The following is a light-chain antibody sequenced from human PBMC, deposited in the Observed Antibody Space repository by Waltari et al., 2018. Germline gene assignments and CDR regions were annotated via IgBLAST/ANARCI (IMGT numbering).Light chain of an antibody. V-gene: IGKV3-11*01. CDR2: DVF. CDR3: QQRRDWPIT. CDR1: HSVDTS. Sequence: EIVLTQSPATLSLSPGDRATLSCRASHSVDTSLAWYQQKLGQAPRLLIYDVFYRATGIPARFSGRGSGTDFTLTISSLVPEDFALYFCQQRRDWPITFGQGTRLEIK. J-gene: IGKJ5*01.